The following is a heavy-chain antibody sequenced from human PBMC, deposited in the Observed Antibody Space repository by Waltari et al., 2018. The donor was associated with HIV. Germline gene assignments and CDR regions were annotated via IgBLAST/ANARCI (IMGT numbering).Heavy chain of an antibody. CDR2: ISHTGGTT. CDR1: GGSISSNYYF. V-gene: IGHV4-39*01. CDR3: ARQRGSGLWYFDL. J-gene: IGHJ2*01. Sequence: QSQLQESDPGLVKPSETLSLTCTVSGGSISSNYYFWAWVRQPPGKGLEWIGTISHTGGTTYYNPPLKSRVIISVDTSKDQSSLKLSSMTATDTAVYYCARQRGSGLWYFDLWGRGTLVSVSS. D-gene: IGHD3-10*01.